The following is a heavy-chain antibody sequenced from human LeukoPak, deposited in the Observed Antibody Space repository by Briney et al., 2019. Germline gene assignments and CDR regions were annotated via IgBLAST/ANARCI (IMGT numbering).Heavy chain of an antibody. J-gene: IGHJ4*02. CDR2: ISGSGGRT. CDR1: GITLSNYG. Sequence: GGSLRLSCAVSGITLSNYGMSWVRQAPGKGLEWVAGISGSGGRTDYADSMKGRFTISRDNSKNTLYLQMKSLRAEDTAVYFCAKRGVVIRVILVGFHKEAYYFDSWGQGALVTVSS. CDR3: AKRGVVIRVILVGFHKEAYYFDS. V-gene: IGHV3-23*01. D-gene: IGHD3-22*01.